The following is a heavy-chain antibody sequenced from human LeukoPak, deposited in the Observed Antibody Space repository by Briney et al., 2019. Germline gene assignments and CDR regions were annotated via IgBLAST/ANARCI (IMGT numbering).Heavy chain of an antibody. Sequence: ASVKVSCKASGYTFTSYGISWVRQAPGQGLEWMGWISAYNGNTNYAQKLQGRVTMTTDTSTSTAYMELRSLRSDDTAVYYYARRSFTAGRMSGDAFDIWGQGTMVTVSS. D-gene: IGHD1-26*01. CDR2: ISAYNGNT. J-gene: IGHJ3*02. CDR1: GYTFTSYG. CDR3: ARRSFTAGRMSGDAFDI. V-gene: IGHV1-18*01.